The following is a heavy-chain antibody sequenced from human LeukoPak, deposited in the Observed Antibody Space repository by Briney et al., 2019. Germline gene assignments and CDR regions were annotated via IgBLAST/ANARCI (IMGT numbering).Heavy chain of an antibody. CDR1: GSRFTSYW. CDR3: ARCVPEGTTTGFDY. CDR2: IYPGDSDT. V-gene: IGHV5-51*01. J-gene: IGHJ4*02. D-gene: IGHD1-7*01. Sequence: GASLQISCKGSGSRFTSYWIGWGRQLPGKGLEWMGIIYPGDSDTRYSPSFQGQVTISADKSISTAYLQWSSLKASDTAMYYCARCVPEGTTTGFDYWGQGTLVTVSS.